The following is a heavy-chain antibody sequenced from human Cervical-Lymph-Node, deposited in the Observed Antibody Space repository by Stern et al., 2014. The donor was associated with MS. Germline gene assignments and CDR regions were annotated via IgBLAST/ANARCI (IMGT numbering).Heavy chain of an antibody. D-gene: IGHD3-9*01. CDR3: ARDCRLRYFDNYGMDV. CDR2: IYTSGST. J-gene: IGHJ6*02. CDR1: GGSISSGSYY. Sequence: QLQLQESGPGLVKPSQTLSLTCTVSGGSISSGSYYWSWIRQPAGKGLEWIGRIYTSGSTNYNPSLKRRVTISVDTSKTQFSRKLSSVTAADTAVYYCARDCRLRYFDNYGMDVWGQGTTVTVSS. V-gene: IGHV4-61*02.